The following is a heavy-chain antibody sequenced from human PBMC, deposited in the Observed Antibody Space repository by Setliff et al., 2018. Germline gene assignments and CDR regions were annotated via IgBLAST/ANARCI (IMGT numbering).Heavy chain of an antibody. Sequence: ASVKVSCKTSGYAFITFGMSWVRQAPGQGLEWMGWMSPFYGIANYARKFQGRVTLTADTSTTTAYLELTSLRDDHTAVYYCVRGPGPSVVVAIPFDHWGQGSLVTVSS. CDR3: VRGPGPSVVVAIPFDH. J-gene: IGHJ4*02. CDR2: MSPFYGIA. D-gene: IGHD5-12*01. V-gene: IGHV1-18*01. CDR1: GYAFITFG.